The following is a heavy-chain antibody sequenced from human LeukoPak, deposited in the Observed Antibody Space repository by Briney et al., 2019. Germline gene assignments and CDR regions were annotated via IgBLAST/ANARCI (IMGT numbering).Heavy chain of an antibody. V-gene: IGHV3-33*01. CDR2: ICYDASNK. D-gene: IGHD1-14*01. Sequence: GGSLRLSCAASGFTFSSYGMHWVRQAPGKGLEWVAVICYDASNKYYADSPKGRLTIPRDNSKTTLYLQMNSLRAEDTAVYYCARGEPALWGQGTLVTVSS. CDR1: GFTFSSYG. CDR3: ARGEPAL. J-gene: IGHJ4*02.